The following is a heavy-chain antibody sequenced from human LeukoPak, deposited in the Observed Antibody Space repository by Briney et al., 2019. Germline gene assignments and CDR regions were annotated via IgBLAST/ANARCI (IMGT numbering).Heavy chain of an antibody. CDR3: AELGITMIGGV. Sequence: GGSLRLSCAASGFTFSSYSMNWVRQAPGKGLEWVSSISSSSSYIYYADSVKGRFTISGDNAKTSLYLQMTSLRAEDTAVYYCAELGITMIGGVWGKGTTVTISS. CDR2: ISSSSSYI. V-gene: IGHV3-21*01. J-gene: IGHJ6*04. D-gene: IGHD3-10*02. CDR1: GFTFSSYS.